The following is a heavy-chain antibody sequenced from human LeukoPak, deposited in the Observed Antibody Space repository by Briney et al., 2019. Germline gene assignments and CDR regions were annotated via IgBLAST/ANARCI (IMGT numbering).Heavy chain of an antibody. V-gene: IGHV3-33*01. CDR1: GFTFSSYG. Sequence: GGSLRLSCAASGFTFSSYGMHWVRQAPGKGLEWVAVIWYDGSNEYYADSVKGRFTISRDNSKNTLYLQMNSLRVEDTAVYYCARDYGSGRYRSLWDWGQGTLVTVSS. J-gene: IGHJ4*02. CDR3: ARDYGSGRYRSLWD. CDR2: IWYDGSNE. D-gene: IGHD3-10*01.